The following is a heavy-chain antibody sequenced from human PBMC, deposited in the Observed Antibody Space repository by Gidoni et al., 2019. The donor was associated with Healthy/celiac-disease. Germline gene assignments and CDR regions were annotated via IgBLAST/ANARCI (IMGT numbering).Heavy chain of an antibody. D-gene: IGHD5-12*01. J-gene: IGHJ4*02. CDR2: VYYSGST. CDR1: SGSISSGGYY. Sequence: QVQLQESGLGLVTPSQTPSLTCTVSSGSISSGGYYWSWIRQHPGKGLEWIGYVYYSGSTYYNPSLKSRVTISVDTSKNQFSLKLSSVTAADTAVYYCARAVGYNYDGNEGAFDYWGQGTLVTVSS. V-gene: IGHV4-31*03. CDR3: ARAVGYNYDGNEGAFDY.